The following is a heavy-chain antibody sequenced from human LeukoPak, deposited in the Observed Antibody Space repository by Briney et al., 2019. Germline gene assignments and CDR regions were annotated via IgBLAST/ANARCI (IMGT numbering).Heavy chain of an antibody. CDR3: ARGLRDCTSTTCFTYWYFDL. J-gene: IGHJ2*01. CDR1: GFTFSSYA. CDR2: ISGSGGST. Sequence: GGSLRLSCAASGFTFSSYAMSWVRQAPGKGLEWVSAISGSGGSTYYADSVKGRFTISRDNSKNTLYLQMGSLGAEDMAVYYCARGLRDCTSTTCFTYWYFDLWGRGTLVTVSS. V-gene: IGHV3-23*01. D-gene: IGHD2-2*02.